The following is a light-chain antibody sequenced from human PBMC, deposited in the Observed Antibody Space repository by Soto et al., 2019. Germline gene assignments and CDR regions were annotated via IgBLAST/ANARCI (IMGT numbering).Light chain of an antibody. CDR1: SSDVGNYNL. V-gene: IGLV2-23*02. CDR2: EVT. CDR3: CSAANRPSDVV. Sequence: QSALTQPASVSGSPGQSITISCTGTSSDVGNYNLVSWYQHHPGTAPKLMVYEVTKRPSGVSSRFSGSKSRNTASLTISGLLAEDEADYYCCSAANRPSDVVFGGGTKLTVL. J-gene: IGLJ2*01.